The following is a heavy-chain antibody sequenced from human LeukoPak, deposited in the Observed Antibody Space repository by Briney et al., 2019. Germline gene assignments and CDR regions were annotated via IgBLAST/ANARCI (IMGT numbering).Heavy chain of an antibody. Sequence: ASVKVSCKASGYTFTGYYMHWVRQAPGQGLEWMGWINPNSGGTNYAQKFQGWVTMTRDTSISTAYMELSRLRSDDTAVYYCARGVIGGSCCNFDYWGQGTLVTVSS. CDR1: GYTFTGYY. CDR2: INPNSGGT. V-gene: IGHV1-2*04. J-gene: IGHJ4*02. D-gene: IGHD2-15*01. CDR3: ARGVIGGSCCNFDY.